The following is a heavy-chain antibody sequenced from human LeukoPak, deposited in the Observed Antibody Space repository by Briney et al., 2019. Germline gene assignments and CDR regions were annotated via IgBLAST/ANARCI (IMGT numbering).Heavy chain of an antibody. Sequence: GGSLRLSCAASGFTFSSYWMSWVRQAPGKGLEWVANINKDGGEKYYVDSVKGRFTISRDNAKNSLYLQMNSPRADDTAVYYCVKDSPPRYSGSPPAYWGQGTLVTVSS. D-gene: IGHD1-26*01. V-gene: IGHV3-7*03. J-gene: IGHJ4*02. CDR3: VKDSPPRYSGSPPAY. CDR1: GFTFSSYW. CDR2: INKDGGEK.